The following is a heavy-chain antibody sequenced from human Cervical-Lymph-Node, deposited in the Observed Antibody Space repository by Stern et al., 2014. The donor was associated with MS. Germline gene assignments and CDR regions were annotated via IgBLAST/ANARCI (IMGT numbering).Heavy chain of an antibody. CDR2: IYYSGST. CDR3: ANYSTAAGID. V-gene: IGHV4-39*01. CDR1: GGSISSSSYY. Sequence: QVQLQESGPGLVKPSETLSLTCTVSGGSISSSSYYWGWIRQPPGKGLEWIGSIYYSGSTYYKPSLKSRVHLYVDTSKNQFSLKLSSVTAADTAVYYCANYSTAAGIDWGQGTLVTVSS. D-gene: IGHD6-13*01. J-gene: IGHJ4*02.